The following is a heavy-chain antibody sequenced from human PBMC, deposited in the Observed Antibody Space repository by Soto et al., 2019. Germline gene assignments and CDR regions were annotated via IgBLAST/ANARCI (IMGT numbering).Heavy chain of an antibody. D-gene: IGHD3-3*01. CDR2: ISHDGYNE. V-gene: IGHV3-30-3*01. Sequence: PGGSLRLSCAASGFTFSGYAMHWVRQAPGKGLEWVAVISHDGYNENYADSVKGRFTISRDDSKNTLYLQMNGLRAEDTAVYYCVRDMRGVTIYGVIEYYYYGLDVWGQGTTVTVSS. J-gene: IGHJ6*02. CDR3: VRDMRGVTIYGVIEYYYYGLDV. CDR1: GFTFSGYA.